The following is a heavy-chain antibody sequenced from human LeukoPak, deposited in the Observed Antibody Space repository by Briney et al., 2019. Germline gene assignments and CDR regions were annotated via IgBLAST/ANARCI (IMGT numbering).Heavy chain of an antibody. J-gene: IGHJ4*02. V-gene: IGHV4-4*02. CDR2: ISYGGRT. D-gene: IGHD3-10*01. CDR1: GGFHRSSDW. Sequence: SETLSLTCAVSGGFHRSSDWRSWVRQPPGRGLEWIGEISYGGRTNYNPSLKSRVTISIDKSTNHFSLRVSSVTAADTAVYYCARAGSGIGYFDYWGQGALVTISS. CDR3: ARAGSGIGYFDY.